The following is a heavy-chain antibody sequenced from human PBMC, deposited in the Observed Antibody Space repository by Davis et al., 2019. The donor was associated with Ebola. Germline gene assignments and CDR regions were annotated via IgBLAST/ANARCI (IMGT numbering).Heavy chain of an antibody. CDR2: INHSGST. CDR3: ARLGATDYYYGMDV. V-gene: IGHV4-34*01. Sequence: MPSETLSLTCAVYGGPFSGYYWSWIRQPPGKGLEWIGEINHSGSTNYNPSLKSRVTISVDKSKNQFSLKLSSVTAADTAVYYCARLGATDYYYGMDVWGQGTTVTVSS. D-gene: IGHD1-26*01. CDR1: GGPFSGYY. J-gene: IGHJ6*02.